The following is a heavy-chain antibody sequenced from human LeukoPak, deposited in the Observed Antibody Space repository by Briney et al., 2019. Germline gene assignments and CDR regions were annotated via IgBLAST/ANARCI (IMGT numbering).Heavy chain of an antibody. J-gene: IGHJ4*02. CDR1: GFTFSNYA. CDR3: ARDCCGEWYFFDS. V-gene: IGHV3-30-3*01. D-gene: IGHD3-10*01. CDR2: ISSGGSDK. Sequence: GGSLILSCAASGFTFSNYAIHWVRQAPGKGLEWVAFISSGGSDKFYADSVKGRFTVSRDNSKNTVYLQMNSLRVEDTAVYYCARDCCGEWYFFDSWGQGTLITVSS.